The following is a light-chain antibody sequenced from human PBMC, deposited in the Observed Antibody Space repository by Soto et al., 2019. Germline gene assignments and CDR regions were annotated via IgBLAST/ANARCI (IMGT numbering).Light chain of an antibody. Sequence: QSALTQPASVSGSPGQSITISCTGTSSDIGGYNYVSWYQQYPGKAPNLIIYEVTKRPSGVSSRFSASKSGNTASLTISGVQAEDEADYYCCSYAGTTTWVFGGGTKLTVL. V-gene: IGLV2-23*02. CDR1: SSDIGGYNY. CDR2: EVT. CDR3: CSYAGTTTWV. J-gene: IGLJ2*01.